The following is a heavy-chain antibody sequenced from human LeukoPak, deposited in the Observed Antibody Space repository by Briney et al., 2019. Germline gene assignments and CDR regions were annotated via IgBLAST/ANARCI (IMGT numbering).Heavy chain of an antibody. CDR3: ARDRRETLYYYGMDV. CDR1: GFTFSSYA. V-gene: IGHV3-23*01. J-gene: IGHJ6*02. CDR2: ISGSGGTT. D-gene: IGHD1-26*01. Sequence: PGGSLRLSCAASGFTFSSYAMSWVRQAPGKGLEWVSAISGSGGTTYDADSVKGRFTISRDNSKNTLYLQMNSLRAEDTAVYYCARDRRETLYYYGMDVWGQGTTVTVSS.